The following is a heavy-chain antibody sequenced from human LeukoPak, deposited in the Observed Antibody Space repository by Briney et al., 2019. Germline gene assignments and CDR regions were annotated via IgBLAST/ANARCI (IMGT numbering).Heavy chain of an antibody. D-gene: IGHD2-2*01. V-gene: IGHV1-8*02. CDR1: GYTFTSYD. J-gene: IGHJ6*03. Sequence: GASVKVSFKASGYTFTSYDINWVRQAPGQGLEWMGWMNPNSGNTGYAHKFQGRVTMTRNTSISTAYMELSSLRSEDTAVYYCARGPSGCSSTSCYYYYYYMDVWGKGTTVTVSS. CDR2: MNPNSGNT. CDR3: ARGPSGCSSTSCYYYYYYMDV.